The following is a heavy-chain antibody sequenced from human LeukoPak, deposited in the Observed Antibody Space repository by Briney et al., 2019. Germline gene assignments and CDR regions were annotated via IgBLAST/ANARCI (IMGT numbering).Heavy chain of an antibody. CDR3: ARDRMVRGVIISN. D-gene: IGHD3-10*01. J-gene: IGHJ4*02. V-gene: IGHV3-48*03. CDR1: GFTFSSYE. CDR2: ISSSGSTI. Sequence: PGGSLRLSCAASGFTFSSYEMNWVRQAPGKGLEWVSYISSSGSTIYYADSVKGRFTISRDKAKNSLYLQMNSLRAEDTAVYYCARDRMVRGVIISNWGQGTLVTVSS.